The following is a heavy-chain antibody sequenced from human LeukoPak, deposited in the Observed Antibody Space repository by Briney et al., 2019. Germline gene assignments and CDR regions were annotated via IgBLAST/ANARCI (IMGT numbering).Heavy chain of an antibody. V-gene: IGHV1-2*02. J-gene: IGHJ4*02. CDR1: GYTFTGYY. CDR3: TRGGIDY. Sequence: ASVRVSCKASGYTFTGYYMHWVRQAPGQGLEWMGWINPNSGDTHYVQKFQGRVTMTRDTSISTAYMELSRLRSDDTAVYYCTRGGIDYWGQGTLVTVSS. D-gene: IGHD3-10*01. CDR2: INPNSGDT.